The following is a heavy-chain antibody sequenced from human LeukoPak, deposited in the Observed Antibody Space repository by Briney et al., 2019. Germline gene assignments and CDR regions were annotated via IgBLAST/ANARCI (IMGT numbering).Heavy chain of an antibody. CDR3: ASTGYSYAVNEIHAFDI. CDR2: IYYSGST. Sequence: SETLSLTCTVSGGSISSSSYYWGWIRQPPGKGLEWIGSIYYSGSTYYNPSLKRRVTISVDTSKNQFSLKLSSVTAADTAVYYCASTGYSYAVNEIHAFDIWGQGTMVTVSS. J-gene: IGHJ3*02. V-gene: IGHV4-39*01. D-gene: IGHD5-18*01. CDR1: GGSISSSSYY.